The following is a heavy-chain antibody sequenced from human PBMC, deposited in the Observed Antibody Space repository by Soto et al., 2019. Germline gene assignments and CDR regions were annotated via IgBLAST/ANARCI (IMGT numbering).Heavy chain of an antibody. V-gene: IGHV3-48*01. Sequence: EVQLVESGGGLVQPGGSLRLSCAASGFTFSSYSMNWVRQAPGKGLEWVSYISSSSSTIYYADSVKGRFTISRDNAKNSLYLQMNSLRAEDTAVYYCARAPDILTGPNWFDPWGQGTLVTVSS. CDR2: ISSSSSTI. CDR3: ARAPDILTGPNWFDP. D-gene: IGHD3-9*01. CDR1: GFTFSSYS. J-gene: IGHJ5*02.